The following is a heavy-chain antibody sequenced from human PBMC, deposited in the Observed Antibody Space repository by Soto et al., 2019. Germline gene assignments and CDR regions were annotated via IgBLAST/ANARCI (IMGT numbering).Heavy chain of an antibody. J-gene: IGHJ6*02. Sequence: SETLSLTCTVSGGSISSYYWSWIRQPPGKGLEWIGYIYYSGSTNYNPSLKSRVTISVDTSKNQFSLKLSSVTAADTAVYYCARERAHGSYYYGMDVWGQGTTVTVSS. V-gene: IGHV4-59*01. D-gene: IGHD1-26*01. CDR2: IYYSGST. CDR1: GGSISSYY. CDR3: ARERAHGSYYYGMDV.